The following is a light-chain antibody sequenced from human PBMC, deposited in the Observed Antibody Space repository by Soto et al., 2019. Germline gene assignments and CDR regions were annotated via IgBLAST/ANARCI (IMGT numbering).Light chain of an antibody. V-gene: IGKV3-20*01. CDR3: QHYGSSPR. CDR1: QSVTTSY. CDR2: GAS. J-gene: IGKJ1*01. Sequence: IAWTNSPGTLSLSPGERATFSCRASQSVTTSYLAWYQRKPGRAPRLLIYGASSRATGIPNRFSGSGSGTDFTLTISRLEPEDCAVYYCQHYGSSPRFGQGTKVDIK.